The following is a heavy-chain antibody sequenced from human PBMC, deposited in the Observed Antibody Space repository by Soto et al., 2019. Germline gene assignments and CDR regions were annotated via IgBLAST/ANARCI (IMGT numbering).Heavy chain of an antibody. V-gene: IGHV4-59*01. CDR2: IYYSGST. D-gene: IGHD3-22*01. Sequence: AETLSLTCTVSGGSISSYYWSWIRQPPGKGLEWIGYIYYSGSTNYNPSLKSRVTISVDTSKNQFSLKLSSVTAADTAVYYCARGDDSSGYYYGYYFDYWGQGTQVTVSS. J-gene: IGHJ4*02. CDR1: GGSISSYY. CDR3: ARGDDSSGYYYGYYFDY.